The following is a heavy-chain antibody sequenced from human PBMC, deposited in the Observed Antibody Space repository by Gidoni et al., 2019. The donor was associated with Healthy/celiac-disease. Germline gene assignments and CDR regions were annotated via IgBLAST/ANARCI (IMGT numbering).Heavy chain of an antibody. D-gene: IGHD3-16*02. V-gene: IGHV3-33*01. CDR1: GFPLSSYD. J-gene: IGHJ4*02. Sequence: QVQLVESGGGVVQPGRSLRVPCAGSGFPLSSYDMHWVRQAPGKVLELVAFIWYDGSNKYYADSVKGRFTISRDNSKNTLYLQMNSLRAEYTAVYYCARGPSNYVWGSYRPNPDYWGQGTLVTVSS. CDR3: ARGPSNYVWGSYRPNPDY. CDR2: IWYDGSNK.